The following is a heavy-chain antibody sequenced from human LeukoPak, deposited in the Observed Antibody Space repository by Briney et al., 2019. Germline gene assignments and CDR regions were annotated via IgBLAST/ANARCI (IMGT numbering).Heavy chain of an antibody. D-gene: IGHD2-2*01. J-gene: IGHJ4*02. CDR3: AKHAPPTYFVVVPAATDY. CDR2: ISGSGGST. CDR1: GFIFSNYA. Sequence: GGSLRLSCAASGFIFSNYAMSWVRQAPGKGLEWVSAISGSGGSTYYADSVKGRFTISRDNSKNTLYLQMNSLRTEDTAVYYCAKHAPPTYFVVVPAATDYWGQGTLVTVSS. V-gene: IGHV3-23*01.